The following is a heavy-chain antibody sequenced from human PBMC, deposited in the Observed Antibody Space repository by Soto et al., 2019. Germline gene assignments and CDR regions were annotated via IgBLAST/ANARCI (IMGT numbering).Heavy chain of an antibody. Sequence: SSYTISWVRQAPGQGLEWMGRIIPILGIVNYAQKFQGRVTITADKSTSTAYMELSSLRSEDTAVYYCARLRDSDGMDVWGQGTTVTVSS. J-gene: IGHJ6*02. CDR3: ARLRDSDGMDV. CDR1: SSYT. D-gene: IGHD1-26*01. CDR2: IIPILGIV. V-gene: IGHV1-69*02.